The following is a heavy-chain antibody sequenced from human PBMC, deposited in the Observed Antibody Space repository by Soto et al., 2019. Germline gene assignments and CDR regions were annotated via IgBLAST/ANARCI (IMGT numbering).Heavy chain of an antibody. D-gene: IGHD3-16*01. CDR3: EMVDVYVTPSPQDV. V-gene: IGHV1-18*01. CDR1: GYTFTRYG. Sequence: QVQLVQSGAEVKNPGASVKVSCKASGYTFTRYGIGWARHAPGQGLEWMGWINTYNGNTNYAQNVQGRVTLTTDTSTSTAYMELRSLRSNATAIYCCEMVDVYVTPSPQDVWGQGTTVIVSS. J-gene: IGHJ6*02. CDR2: INTYNGNT.